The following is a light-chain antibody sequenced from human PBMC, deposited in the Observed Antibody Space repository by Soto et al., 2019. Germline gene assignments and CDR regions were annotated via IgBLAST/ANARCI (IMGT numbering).Light chain of an antibody. V-gene: IGKV1-33*01. Sequence: DSKMTQSPSSLSASVGDRVTITCQASQDIRTSLNCYQQKPGKAPDLLIYDAHNLETGVPSRFIGSGAGTDFTLAISSLQPEDMATYLCQQENKLPPTFGPGTNGDIK. CDR2: DAH. J-gene: IGKJ3*01. CDR1: QDIRTS. CDR3: QQENKLPPT.